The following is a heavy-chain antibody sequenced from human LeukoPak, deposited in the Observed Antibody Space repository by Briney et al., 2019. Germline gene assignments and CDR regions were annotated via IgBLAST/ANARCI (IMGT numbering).Heavy chain of an antibody. D-gene: IGHD3-3*01. Sequence: SETLSLTCALSGGSFSAYYWSWIRQNPGKGLEWIGEINHSGSANYNPSLRSRVAISVDTSKNQFSLEMSSVTAADTAVYYCALDLTPFYDFWSSYYGTWGQGTLVTVSS. CDR3: ALDLTPFYDFWSSYYGT. CDR1: GGSFSAYY. CDR2: INHSGSA. J-gene: IGHJ5*02. V-gene: IGHV4-34*01.